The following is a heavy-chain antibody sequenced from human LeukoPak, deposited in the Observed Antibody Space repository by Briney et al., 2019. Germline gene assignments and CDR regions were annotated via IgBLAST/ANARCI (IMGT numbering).Heavy chain of an antibody. J-gene: IGHJ4*02. V-gene: IGHV4-59*01. D-gene: IGHD5-24*01. CDR3: AGSRDGYSDY. CDR1: GGPISSYY. Sequence: SETLSLTCTVSGGPISSYYWSWIRQPPGKGLEWIGYIYYSGSTNYNPSLKSRVTMSVDTSKTQFSLKLTSVTAADTAVYYCAGSRDGYSDYWGQGTLVTVSS. CDR2: IYYSGST.